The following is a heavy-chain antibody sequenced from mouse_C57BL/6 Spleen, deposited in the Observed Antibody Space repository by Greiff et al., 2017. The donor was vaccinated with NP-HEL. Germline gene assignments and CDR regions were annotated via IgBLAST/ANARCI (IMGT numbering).Heavy chain of an antibody. CDR3: AREAGFYYYGSSYPYFDY. J-gene: IGHJ2*01. D-gene: IGHD1-1*01. Sequence: EVKLVESGGGLVKPGGSLKLSCAASGFTFSSYAMSWVRQTPEKRLEWVATISDGGSYTYYPDNVKGRFTISRDNAKNNLYLQMSHLKSEDTAMYYCAREAGFYYYGSSYPYFDYWGQGTTLTVSS. CDR1: GFTFSSYA. V-gene: IGHV5-4*01. CDR2: ISDGGSYT.